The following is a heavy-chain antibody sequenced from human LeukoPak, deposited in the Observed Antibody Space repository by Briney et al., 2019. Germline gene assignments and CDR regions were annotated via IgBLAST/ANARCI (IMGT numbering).Heavy chain of an antibody. CDR2: ISYDGSDK. CDR3: ARGYYDSSGYYLDN. CDR1: GFTFSNYA. D-gene: IGHD3-22*01. Sequence: GGSLRLSCAASGFTFSNYAMHWVRQAPGKGLEWVAVISYDGSDKYYADSVKGRFTISRDNSKNTLYLQMNSLRAEDTAVYYCARGYYDSSGYYLDNWGQGTLVTVSS. V-gene: IGHV3-30-3*01. J-gene: IGHJ4*02.